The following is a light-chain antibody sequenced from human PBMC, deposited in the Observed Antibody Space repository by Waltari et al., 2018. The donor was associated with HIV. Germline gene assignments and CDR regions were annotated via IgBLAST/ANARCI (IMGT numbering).Light chain of an antibody. J-gene: IGLJ3*02. CDR2: DVT. CDR1: SSDLGGYNY. Sequence: QSALTQPASVSGSPGQSITISCTGTSSDLGGYNYVSWYQQHPGKAPKLMIYDVTNRPSGVSNRFSGCKSGNTASLTISGLQVEDGADYYCSSYTSSSTWVFGGGTKLTVL. CDR3: SSYTSSSTWV. V-gene: IGLV2-14*03.